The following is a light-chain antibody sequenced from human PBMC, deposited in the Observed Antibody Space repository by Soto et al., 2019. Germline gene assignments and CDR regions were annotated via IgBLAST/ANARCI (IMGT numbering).Light chain of an antibody. CDR2: DAS. CDR3: QQYNYWPQT. Sequence: DIVVTQSPATLSVSPGERATLSCRASQSVASDFAWYQQKPGQAPRLLIYDASTRATGIPARFSGSGSGTEFTLTISSLQSEDFAVYYCQQYNYWPQTFGQGTKVEIK. CDR1: QSVASD. V-gene: IGKV3-15*01. J-gene: IGKJ1*01.